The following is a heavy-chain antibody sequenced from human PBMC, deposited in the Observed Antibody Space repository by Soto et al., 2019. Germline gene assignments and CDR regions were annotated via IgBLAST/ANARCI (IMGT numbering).Heavy chain of an antibody. D-gene: IGHD2-8*01. J-gene: IGHJ4*02. CDR3: AREMHRTCYFDY. V-gene: IGHV1-46*01. CDR2: IDPRDTNT. Sequence: QVQLVQSGAEVKKPGASVRLSCRTSGYSFTSYFIHWVRQAPGQGPEWMGRIDPRDTNTHYAQNFQGRITVTRDTSTSTVYMELSSLRSDDTAVYFCAREMHRTCYFDYWGQGTLVPVSS. CDR1: GYSFTSYF.